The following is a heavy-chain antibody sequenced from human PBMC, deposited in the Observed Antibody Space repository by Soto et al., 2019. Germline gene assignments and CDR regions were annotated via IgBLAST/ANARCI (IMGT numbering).Heavy chain of an antibody. D-gene: IGHD1-1*01. CDR2: IYWNDDT. V-gene: IGHV2-5*04. CDR3: VRLTYNHANAN. J-gene: IGHJ4*02. Sequence: QITLKETGPSLVKPTQTLTLTCTFSGFSLTTSGVGVGWIRQPPGKALECLAFIYWNDDTHYTPSMKSRLTITKDPSKNQVVLTMTSMDPLDTATYYFVRLTYNHANANWGQGPLVTVSS. CDR1: GFSLTTSGVG.